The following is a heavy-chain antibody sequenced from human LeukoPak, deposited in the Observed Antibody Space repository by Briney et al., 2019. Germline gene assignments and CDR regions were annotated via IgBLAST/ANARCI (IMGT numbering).Heavy chain of an antibody. J-gene: IGHJ4*02. CDR3: ARGGVAGSWDY. V-gene: IGHV3-48*04. CDR2: IIGSRSTI. D-gene: IGHD6-19*01. Sequence: GGSLRLSCAASGFTFSSYGMNWVRQAPGKGLEWVPYIIGSRSTIYYADSVKGRFTISRDNAKNSLYLQMNSLRAEDTAVYYCARGGVAGSWDYWGQGTLVTVSS. CDR1: GFTFSSYG.